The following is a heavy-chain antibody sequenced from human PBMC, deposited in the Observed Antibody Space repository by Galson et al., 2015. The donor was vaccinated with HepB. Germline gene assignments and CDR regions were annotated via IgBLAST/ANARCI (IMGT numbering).Heavy chain of an antibody. CDR1: GYSFTSYW. D-gene: IGHD5-18*01. J-gene: IGHJ6*02. V-gene: IGHV5-51*03. CDR3: VRAGYSYGLDYYYYGMDV. CDR2: IYPGDSDT. Sequence: QSGAEVKKPGESLKISCKGSGYSFTSYWIGWVRQMPGKGLEWMGIIYPGDSDTRYSPSFQGQVTISADKSISTAYLQWSSLKASDTAMYYCVRAGYSYGLDYYYYGMDVWGQGTTVTVSS.